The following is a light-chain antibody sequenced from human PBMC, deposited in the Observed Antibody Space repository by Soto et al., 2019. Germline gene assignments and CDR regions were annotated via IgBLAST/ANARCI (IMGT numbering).Light chain of an antibody. CDR3: SSYTSSKTWV. CDR2: EVS. J-gene: IGLJ3*02. V-gene: IGLV2-14*01. CDR1: SNDVGGYAY. Sequence: QSALTQPASVSGSPGQSITISCTGTSNDVGGYAYVSWYQQYPGKAPKLVISEVSNRPSGVSHRFSGSRSGNTASLTISGLQAEDEADYYCSSYTSSKTWVFGGGTKLTVL.